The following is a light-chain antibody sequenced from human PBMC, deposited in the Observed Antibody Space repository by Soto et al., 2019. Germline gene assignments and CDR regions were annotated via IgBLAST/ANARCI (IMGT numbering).Light chain of an antibody. J-gene: IGKJ2*01. CDR1: QNIERH. CDR2: AAS. CDR3: QQSYRTPYT. Sequence: DIQMTQSPSSLSASVRDRVTITCRASQNIERHLNWYHQRPGRPPTLVIYAASTLHTGVPARFSATSSGTDFALTITSLQPEDSGTYFCQQSYRTPYTFGLGTRLEI. V-gene: IGKV1-39*01.